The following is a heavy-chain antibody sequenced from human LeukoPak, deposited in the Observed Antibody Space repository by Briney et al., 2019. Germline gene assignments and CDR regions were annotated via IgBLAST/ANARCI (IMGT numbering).Heavy chain of an antibody. CDR3: ARVRSVNYDFDY. J-gene: IGHJ4*02. CDR1: GFTFSSYA. V-gene: IGHV3-23*01. D-gene: IGHD3-16*01. Sequence: GGSLRLSCAASGFTFSSYAMSWVRQAPGKGLEWVSAISGSGGSTYYADSVKGRFTISRDNSKNTLYLQMNSLRAEDTAVYYCARVRSVNYDFDYWGQGTLVTVSS. CDR2: ISGSGGST.